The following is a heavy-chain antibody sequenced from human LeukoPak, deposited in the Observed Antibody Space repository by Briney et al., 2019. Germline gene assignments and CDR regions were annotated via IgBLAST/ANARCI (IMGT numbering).Heavy chain of an antibody. CDR2: IYYSGST. D-gene: IGHD6-19*01. J-gene: IGHJ4*02. CDR3: ARGGEQWLVYGFDY. CDR1: GGSISSYY. Sequence: PSETLSLTCTVSGGSISSYYWSWIRQPPGKGLEWIGYIYYSGSTNYNPSLKSRVTTSVDTSKNQFSLKLSSVTAADTAVYYCARGGEQWLVYGFDYWGQGTLVTVSS. V-gene: IGHV4-59*01.